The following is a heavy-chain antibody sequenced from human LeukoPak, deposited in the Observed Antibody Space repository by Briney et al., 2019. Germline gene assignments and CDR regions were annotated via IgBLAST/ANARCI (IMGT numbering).Heavy chain of an antibody. CDR2: IWYDGSNK. CDR1: GFTFSSYG. CDR3: ARERSTSSLNY. D-gene: IGHD2-2*01. Sequence: GSLRLSCAASGFTFSSYGMHWVRQAPGKGLEWVAVIWYDGSNKYYADSVKGRFTISRDNSKNTLYLQMNSLRAEDTAVYYCARERSTSSLNYWGQGTLVTVSS. J-gene: IGHJ4*02. V-gene: IGHV3-33*01.